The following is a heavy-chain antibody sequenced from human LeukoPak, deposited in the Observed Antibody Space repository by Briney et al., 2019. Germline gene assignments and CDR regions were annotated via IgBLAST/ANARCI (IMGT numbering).Heavy chain of an antibody. CDR2: IYYSGST. D-gene: IGHD6-13*01. J-gene: IGHJ4*02. CDR1: GGSISSYY. Sequence: SETLSLTCTVSGGSISSYYWSWIRQPPGKGLEWIGSIYYSGSTYYNPSLKSRVTISVDTSKNQFSLKLSSVTAADTAVYYCARESGAAGTRDFDYWGQGTLVTVSS. CDR3: ARESGAAGTRDFDY. V-gene: IGHV4-39*07.